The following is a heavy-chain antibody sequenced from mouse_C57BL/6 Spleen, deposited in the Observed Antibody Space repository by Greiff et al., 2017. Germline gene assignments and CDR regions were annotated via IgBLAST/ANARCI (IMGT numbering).Heavy chain of an antibody. V-gene: IGHV1-50*01. D-gene: IGHD1-1*01. Sequence: QVQLKQSGAELVKPGASVKLSCKASGYTFTSYWMQWVKQRPGQGLEWIGEIDPSDSYTNYNQKFKGKATLTVDTSSSTAYMQLSSLTSEDSAVYYCARPHYYGSSFYAMDYWGQGTSVTVSS. CDR2: IDPSDSYT. CDR3: ARPHYYGSSFYAMDY. J-gene: IGHJ4*01. CDR1: GYTFTSYW.